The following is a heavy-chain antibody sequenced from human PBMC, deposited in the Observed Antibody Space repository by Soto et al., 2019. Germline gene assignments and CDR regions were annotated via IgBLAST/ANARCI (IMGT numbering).Heavy chain of an antibody. Sequence: QITLKESGPTLVKPTQTLTLTCTFSGFSLSTSGVGVGWIRQPPGKALEWLALIYWDDDKRYSPSLKSRLTITKDTSKNQVVLTMTNMDPVDTATYYCAHPRGRPREIYYFDYWGQGTLVTVSS. CDR1: GFSLSTSGVG. CDR3: AHPRGRPREIYYFDY. J-gene: IGHJ4*02. V-gene: IGHV2-5*02. D-gene: IGHD6-6*01. CDR2: IYWDDDK.